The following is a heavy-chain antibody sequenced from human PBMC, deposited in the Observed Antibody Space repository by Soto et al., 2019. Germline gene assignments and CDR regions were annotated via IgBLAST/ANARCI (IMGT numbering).Heavy chain of an antibody. J-gene: IGHJ6*03. V-gene: IGHV3-11*01. CDR3: ARGPRPHYYYYMDV. CDR2: ISSSGSTI. Sequence: TGGSLRLSCAASGFTFSDYYMSWIRQAPGKGLEWVSYISSSGSTIYYADSVKGRFTISRDNARNSLYLQMNSLRAEDTAVYYCARGPRPHYYYYMDVWGKGTTVTVSS. CDR1: GFTFSDYY.